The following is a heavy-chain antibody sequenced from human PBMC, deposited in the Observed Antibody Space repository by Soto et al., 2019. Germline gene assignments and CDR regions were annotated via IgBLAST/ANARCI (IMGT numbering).Heavy chain of an antibody. CDR1: NGSFSGYY. Sequence: SETLSLTCAVYNGSFSGYYWSWIRQTPGKGLEWLGEINHNGMTNYHSPLKSRLTISVDTSKNQFSLKLSSVTAADTAVYYCARILGSTEHVYWGQGTLVTVSS. CDR3: ARILGSTEHVY. V-gene: IGHV4-34*01. CDR2: INHNGMT. J-gene: IGHJ4*02. D-gene: IGHD6-13*01.